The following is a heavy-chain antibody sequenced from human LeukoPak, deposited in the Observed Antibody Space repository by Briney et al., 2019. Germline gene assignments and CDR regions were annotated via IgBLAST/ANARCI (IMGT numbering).Heavy chain of an antibody. CDR1: GYTFTGYY. CDR2: INPNSGGT. V-gene: IGHV1-2*02. J-gene: IGHJ6*02. D-gene: IGHD3-10*01. CDR3: ARRKRITMVRGVNSASDYYYYGMDV. Sequence: ASVKVSCKASGYTFTGYYMHWVRQAPGQGLEWMGWINPNSGGTNYAQKFQGRVTMTRDTFISTAYMELSRLRSDDTAVYYCARRKRITMVRGVNSASDYYYYGMDVWGQGTTVTVSS.